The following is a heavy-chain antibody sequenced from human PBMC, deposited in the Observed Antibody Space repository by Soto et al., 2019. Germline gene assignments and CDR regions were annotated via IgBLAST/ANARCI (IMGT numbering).Heavy chain of an antibody. Sequence: SETLSLTCAVYGASLSDNYCNWLRQPPGKGLEWIGEINHSGNTNYNPSLRSRVTISIDTSKNQLSLNLRSVTAADTAMYYCRSSTSCYDESCVDVWGQGTMVTVSS. V-gene: IGHV4-34*01. CDR2: INHSGNT. CDR1: GASLSDNY. D-gene: IGHD2-2*01. J-gene: IGHJ6*02. CDR3: RSSTSCYDESCVDV.